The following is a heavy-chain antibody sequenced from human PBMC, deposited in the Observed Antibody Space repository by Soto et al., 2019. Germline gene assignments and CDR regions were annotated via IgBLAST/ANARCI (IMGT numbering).Heavy chain of an antibody. CDR2: INHSGRT. CDR1: GGSFSGYY. V-gene: IGHV4-34*01. Sequence: QVHLQQWGAGQLKPSETLSLTCAVYGGSFSGYYWSWIRPPPGKGLEWIGEINHSGRTNYSPSLKSRVAISVATSKNQFSLKLSSVTAADTAVYYCAAFHALLWFGESPNRHLHYWGQGTLVTVSS. J-gene: IGHJ4*02. CDR3: AAFHALLWFGESPNRHLHY. D-gene: IGHD3-10*01.